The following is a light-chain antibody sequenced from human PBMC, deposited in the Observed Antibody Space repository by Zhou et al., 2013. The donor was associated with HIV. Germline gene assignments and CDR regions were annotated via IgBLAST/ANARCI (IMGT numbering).Light chain of an antibody. CDR1: RPIGPW. CDR2: QAS. J-gene: IGKJ4*02. CDR3: QSYDDSSKT. Sequence: DVQLTQSPPTLSASVGDKVTISCRASRPIGPWLAWYQQKPGGAPKLLVYQASTLESRVPSRFSGHLSIVNLQPDDFGTYYCQSYDDSSKTFGRGTRVEMK. V-gene: IGKV1-5*03.